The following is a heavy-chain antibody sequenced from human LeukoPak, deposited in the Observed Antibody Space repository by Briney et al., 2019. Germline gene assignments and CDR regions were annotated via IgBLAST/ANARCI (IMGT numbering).Heavy chain of an antibody. CDR2: ISAYNGST. CDR1: GYTFTSYG. CDR3: ARGYDILTGTGWFDP. V-gene: IGHV1-18*01. Sequence: ASVKVSCKASGYTFTSYGISWVRQAPGQGLEWMGWISAYNGSTNYAQKLQGRVTMTTDTSTSTAYMELRSLRSDDTAVYYCARGYDILTGTGWFDPWGQGTLVTVSS. D-gene: IGHD3-9*01. J-gene: IGHJ5*02.